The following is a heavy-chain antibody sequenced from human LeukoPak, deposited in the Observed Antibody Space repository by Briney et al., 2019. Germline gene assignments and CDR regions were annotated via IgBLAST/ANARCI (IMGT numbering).Heavy chain of an antibody. D-gene: IGHD2-2*01. CDR2: ISSSGSTI. CDR1: GFTFSSCE. CDR3: ARWAPAIDY. Sequence: TGGSLRLSCAASGFTFSSCEMNWVRQAPGKGLEWVSYISSSGSTIYYADSVKGRFTISRDNAKNSLYLQMNSLRAEDTAVYYCARWAPAIDYWGQGTLVTVSS. J-gene: IGHJ4*02. V-gene: IGHV3-48*03.